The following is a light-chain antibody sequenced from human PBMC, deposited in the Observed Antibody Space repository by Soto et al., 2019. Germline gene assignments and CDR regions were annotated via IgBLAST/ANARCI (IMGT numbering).Light chain of an antibody. CDR1: SSNSGSNT. CDR2: FNI. V-gene: IGLV1-44*01. CDR3: AAWDDSLNGYV. Sequence: QSVLSQPPSASGTPGQRVTISCSGSSSNSGSNTVSWYQQFPGTAPKLLIYFNIQRPSGVPDRFSGSKSGTSASLAISGLQSEYEADYYCAAWDDSLNGYVFGTGTKVTVL. J-gene: IGLJ1*01.